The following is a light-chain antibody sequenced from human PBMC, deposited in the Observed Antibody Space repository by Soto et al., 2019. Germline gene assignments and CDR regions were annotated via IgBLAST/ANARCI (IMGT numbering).Light chain of an antibody. CDR2: EVS. CDR3: NSYAGSNNV. Sequence: QSALTQPPSASGSPGQSVTISCTGTSSDVGGYNYVSWYQQHPGKAPKLMIYEVSQRPSGVPDRFSGSKSGNTASLTVSGLQAEDEADYYCNSYAGSNNVFGTG. V-gene: IGLV2-8*01. CDR1: SSDVGGYNY. J-gene: IGLJ1*01.